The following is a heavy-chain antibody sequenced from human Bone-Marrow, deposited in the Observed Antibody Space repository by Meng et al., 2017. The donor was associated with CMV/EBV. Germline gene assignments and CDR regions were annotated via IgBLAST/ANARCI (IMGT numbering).Heavy chain of an antibody. D-gene: IGHD6-19*01. CDR1: RFTFSSDG. V-gene: IGHV3-30*18. J-gene: IGHJ4*02. Sequence: HVQMVESGGGVVKPRRYVRLSCAASRFTFSSDGMHWVRQAPGKGLEWVAVISYDGSNKYYADSVKGLFTISRNNSKNTLYLQMNSLRAEDTAVYYCAKTLAMAGFDYWGQGTLVTVSS. CDR3: AKTLAMAGFDY. CDR2: ISYDGSNK.